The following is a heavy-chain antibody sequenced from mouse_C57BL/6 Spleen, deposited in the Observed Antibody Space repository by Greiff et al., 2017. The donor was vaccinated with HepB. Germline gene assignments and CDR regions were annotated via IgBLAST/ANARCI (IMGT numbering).Heavy chain of an antibody. D-gene: IGHD1-1*01. V-gene: IGHV1-54*01. CDR2: INPGSGGT. J-gene: IGHJ3*01. Sequence: ESGAELVRPGTSVKVSCKASGYAFTNYLIEWVKQRPGQGLEWIGVINPGSGGTNYNEKFKGKATLTADKSSSTAYMQLSSLTSEDSAVYFCAREGIYYYGSSYGFAYWGQGTLVTVSA. CDR1: GYAFTNYL. CDR3: AREGIYYYGSSYGFAY.